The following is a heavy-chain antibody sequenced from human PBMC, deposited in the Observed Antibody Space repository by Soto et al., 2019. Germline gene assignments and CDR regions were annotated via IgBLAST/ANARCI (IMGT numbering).Heavy chain of an antibody. CDR2: IFYSGST. D-gene: IGHD3-9*01. CDR3: ARAPRYFDILTGSYYFDY. Sequence: SETLSLTCTVSGASMNFVSHYWGWLRQPPGKGLEWIGEIFYSGSTYYNPSLKSRVAISVDTSKSQFSLKLSSVTAADTAVYYCARAPRYFDILTGSYYFDYWGQGTLVTVSS. V-gene: IGHV4-39*07. CDR1: GASMNFVSHY. J-gene: IGHJ4*02.